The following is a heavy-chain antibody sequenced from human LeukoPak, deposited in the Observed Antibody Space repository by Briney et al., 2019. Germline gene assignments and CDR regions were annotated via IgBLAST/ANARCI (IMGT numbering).Heavy chain of an antibody. CDR2: ISSSSSYI. Sequence: GGSLRLSCAASGFTFSSDAMSWVRQAPGKGLEWVSSISSSSSYIYYADSVKGRFTISRDNAKNSLYLQMNSLRAEDMAVYYCARDFPSWFGELSYQPFDYWGQGTLVTVSS. CDR1: GFTFSSDA. D-gene: IGHD3-10*01. CDR3: ARDFPSWFGELSYQPFDY. J-gene: IGHJ4*02. V-gene: IGHV3-21*01.